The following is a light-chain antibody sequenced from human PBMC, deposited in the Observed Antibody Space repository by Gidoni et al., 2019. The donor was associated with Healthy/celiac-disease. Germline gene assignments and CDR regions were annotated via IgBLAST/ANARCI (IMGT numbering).Light chain of an antibody. CDR2: GAS. Sequence: LIYGASSRATGIPDRFSGSGSGTDFTLTISRLEAEDFGVYYSQQYGSSFGGGTKVEIK. CDR3: QQYGSS. J-gene: IGKJ4*01. V-gene: IGKV3-20*01.